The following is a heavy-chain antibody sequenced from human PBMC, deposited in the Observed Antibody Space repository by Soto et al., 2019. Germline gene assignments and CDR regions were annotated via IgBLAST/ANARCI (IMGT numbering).Heavy chain of an antibody. CDR2: IYYSGST. J-gene: IGHJ5*02. D-gene: IGHD3-9*01. V-gene: IGHV4-59*01. CDR1: GGSISSYY. CDR3: ARGRNYDILTGYTTNWFDP. Sequence: SETLSLTCTVSGGSISSYYGSWIRQPPGKGLEWIGYIYYSGSTNYNPSLKSRVTISVDTSKNQFSLKLSSVTAADTAVYYCARGRNYDILTGYTTNWFDPWGQGTLVTVSS.